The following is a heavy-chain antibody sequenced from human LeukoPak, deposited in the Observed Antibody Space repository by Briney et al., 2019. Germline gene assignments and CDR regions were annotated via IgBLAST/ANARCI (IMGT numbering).Heavy chain of an antibody. CDR3: ARDPTLRLDY. Sequence: GGSLRLSCAASGFTFSSYAMSWVRQAPGKGLEWVSGISASGGSTYYADSVKGRLTISRDNSKNTLYLHMSSLRADDTAVYYCARDPTLRLDYWGQGTLVTVSS. CDR2: ISASGGST. V-gene: IGHV3-23*01. CDR1: GFTFSSYA. J-gene: IGHJ4*02. D-gene: IGHD4-17*01.